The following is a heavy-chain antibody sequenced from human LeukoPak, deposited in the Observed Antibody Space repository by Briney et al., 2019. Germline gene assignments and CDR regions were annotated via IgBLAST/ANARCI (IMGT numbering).Heavy chain of an antibody. CDR1: GYTFTSNY. V-gene: IGHV1-46*01. D-gene: IGHD6-19*01. CDR3: ARDLLIAVAGGGEYNWFDP. CDR2: ISPSGGST. J-gene: IGHJ5*02. Sequence: ASVKVSCKAFGYTFTSNYMHWVRQAPGQGPEWMGVISPSGGSTTYAQKFQGRVTMTRDTSISTAYMELSRLRSDDTAVYYCARDLLIAVAGGGEYNWFDPWGQGTLVTVSS.